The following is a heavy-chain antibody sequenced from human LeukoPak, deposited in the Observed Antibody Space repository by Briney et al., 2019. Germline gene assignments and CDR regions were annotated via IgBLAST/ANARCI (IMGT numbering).Heavy chain of an antibody. Sequence: GGSLRLSCAASGFTFSSYSMNWVRQAPGKGLEWVSSISSSSSYIYYADSVKGRFTISRDNAKNSLYLQMNSLRAEDTAVYYCARDQDYDILTGYDAEDYWGQGTLVTVSS. CDR1: GFTFSSYS. D-gene: IGHD3-9*01. CDR3: ARDQDYDILTGYDAEDY. J-gene: IGHJ4*02. CDR2: ISSSSSYI. V-gene: IGHV3-21*01.